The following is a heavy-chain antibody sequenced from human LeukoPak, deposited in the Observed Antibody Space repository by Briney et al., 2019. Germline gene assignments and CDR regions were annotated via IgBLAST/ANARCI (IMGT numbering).Heavy chain of an antibody. CDR2: IFHSGGT. CDR3: ARVLSGSNFDY. V-gene: IGHV4-4*02. D-gene: IGHD3-22*01. Sequence: PSGTLSLTCAVSGGSISSNNWWSWVRQPPEKGLEWIGEIFHSGGTNYNPSLKSRVTISVDKPKNLFPLKLSSVTAADTAVYYCARVLSGSNFDYWGQGTLVTVSS. J-gene: IGHJ4*02. CDR1: GGSISSNNW.